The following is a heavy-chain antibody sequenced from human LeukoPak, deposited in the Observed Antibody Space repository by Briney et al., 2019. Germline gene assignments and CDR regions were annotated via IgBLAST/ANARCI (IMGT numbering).Heavy chain of an antibody. J-gene: IGHJ5*02. CDR3: ARDLTYCSSTSCFPHWFDP. CDR2: INPSGGST. Sequence: ASVKVSCKASGYTFTSYYMHWERQAPGQGLEWMGIINPSGGSTSYAQKFQGRVTMTRDTSTSTVYMELSSLRSEDTAVYYCARDLTYCSSTSCFPHWFDPWGQGTLVTVSS. D-gene: IGHD2-2*01. CDR1: GYTFTSYY. V-gene: IGHV1-46*01.